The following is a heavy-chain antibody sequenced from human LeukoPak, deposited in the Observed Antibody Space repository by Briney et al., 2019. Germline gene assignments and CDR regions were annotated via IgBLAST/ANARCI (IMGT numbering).Heavy chain of an antibody. D-gene: IGHD2-15*01. CDR1: GFTFSSYS. J-gene: IGHJ4*02. CDR2: ISGSGGST. CDR3: ANGWSPDY. V-gene: IGHV3-23*01. Sequence: GGSLRLSCAASGFTFSSYSMNWVRQAPGKGLEWVSGISGSGGSTYYADSVKGRFTIFRDNSKNTLYLQMNSLRAEDTAVYHCANGWSPDYWGRGTLVTVSS.